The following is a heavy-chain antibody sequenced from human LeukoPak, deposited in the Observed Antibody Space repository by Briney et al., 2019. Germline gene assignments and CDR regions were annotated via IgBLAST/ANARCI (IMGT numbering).Heavy chain of an antibody. CDR1: GGSISSGSYY. CDR2: IYTSGST. D-gene: IGHD5-18*01. J-gene: IGHJ5*02. CDR3: AREVGGYSYGETYNWFDP. Sequence: SETLSLTCTVSGGSISSGSYYWSWIRQPAGKGLEWIGRIYTSGSTNYNPSLKSRVTISVDTSKNQFSLKLSSVTAADTAVYYCAREVGGYSYGETYNWFDPWGQGTLVTVSS. V-gene: IGHV4-61*02.